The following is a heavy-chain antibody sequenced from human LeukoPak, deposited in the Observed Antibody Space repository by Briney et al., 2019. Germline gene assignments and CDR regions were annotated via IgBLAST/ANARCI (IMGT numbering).Heavy chain of an antibody. V-gene: IGHV1-18*01. CDR1: GYTFTTYG. J-gene: IGHJ4*02. D-gene: IGHD6-13*01. CDR3: ARVSSSSWYAAIDY. CDR2: ISTYSGAT. Sequence: ASVKVSCEASGYTFTTYGISWVRQAPGQGLEWMGWISTYSGATNYVQNLQGRVTMTTDTSTTTAYMELRSLRADDTAVYYCARVSSSSWYAAIDYWGQGTLVTVSS.